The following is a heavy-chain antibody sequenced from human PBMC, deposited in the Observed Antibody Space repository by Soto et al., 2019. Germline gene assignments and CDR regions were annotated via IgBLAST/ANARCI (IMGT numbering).Heavy chain of an antibody. CDR3: ARVEYTYNYRGLDY. V-gene: IGHV4-34*01. CDR2: IEHSGST. D-gene: IGHD3-16*01. J-gene: IGHJ4*02. Sequence: QVQLQQWGTGLLKPSETLSLTCAVYGGSFRGYYWTWIRQPPGKGLEWIGEIEHSGSTNYNPSLKSRVTISVDTSKNQFSLKLASVTAADTAVYYCARVEYTYNYRGLDYWGQGTLVTVSS. CDR1: GGSFRGYY.